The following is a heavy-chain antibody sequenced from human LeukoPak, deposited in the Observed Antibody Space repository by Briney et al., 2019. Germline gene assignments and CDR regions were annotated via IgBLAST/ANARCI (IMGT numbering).Heavy chain of an antibody. CDR2: INPSGGST. CDR3: ARGGIVVVVAATVALLP. D-gene: IGHD2-15*01. CDR1: GYTFTSYY. Sequence: GASVKVSCKASGYTFTSYYMHWVRQAPGQGLEWMGIINPSGGSTSYAQKFQGRVTMTRDTSTSTVYMELSSLRSEDTAVYYCARGGIVVVVAATVALLPWGQGTLVTVSS. J-gene: IGHJ5*02. V-gene: IGHV1-46*01.